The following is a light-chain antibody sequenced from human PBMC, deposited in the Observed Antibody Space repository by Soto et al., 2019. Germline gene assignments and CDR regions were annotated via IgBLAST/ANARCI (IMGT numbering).Light chain of an antibody. CDR1: QGISSY. CDR3: QQYYSYPLT. V-gene: IGKV1-8*01. Sequence: AIRMTQSPSSFSASTGDRVTITCRASQGISSYLAWYQQKPGKAPKLLIYAASTLQSGVPSRFSGSGSGTDFTLTISCLQSEDFETYYCQQYYSYPLTFGAGTQVDIX. J-gene: IGKJ4*01. CDR2: AAS.